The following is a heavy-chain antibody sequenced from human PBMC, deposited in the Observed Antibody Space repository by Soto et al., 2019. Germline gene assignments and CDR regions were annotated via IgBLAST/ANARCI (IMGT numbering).Heavy chain of an antibody. D-gene: IGHD4-17*01. Sequence: QVQLVQSGAEVKKHGASVKVSCKASGYTVTSYDIKWVRQATEQGLEWMGWMNPNSGNTGYAQKCQGRVTMTRNTSISTAYMELSSLRSEDTAVYYCARTLYGDNVDYWGQGTLVTVSS. CDR1: GYTVTSYD. CDR2: MNPNSGNT. J-gene: IGHJ4*02. V-gene: IGHV1-8*01. CDR3: ARTLYGDNVDY.